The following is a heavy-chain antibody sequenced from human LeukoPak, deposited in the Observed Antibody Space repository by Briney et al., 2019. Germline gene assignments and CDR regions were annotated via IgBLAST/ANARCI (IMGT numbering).Heavy chain of an antibody. CDR1: GGSFSGYY. CDR3: ARDYLGTTASAGMDV. Sequence: SETLSLTCAVYGGSFSGYYWSWIRQPPGKGLEWIGYIYYSGSTNYNPSLKSRVTISVDTSKNQFSLKLSSVTAADTAVYYCARDYLGTTASAGMDVWGKGTTVTVSS. J-gene: IGHJ6*04. CDR2: IYYSGST. V-gene: IGHV4-59*01. D-gene: IGHD4-17*01.